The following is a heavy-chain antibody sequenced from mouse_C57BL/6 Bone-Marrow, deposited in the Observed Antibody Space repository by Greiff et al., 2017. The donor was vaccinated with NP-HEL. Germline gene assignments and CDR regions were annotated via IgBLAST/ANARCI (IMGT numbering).Heavy chain of an antibody. CDR1: GYTFTDYN. V-gene: IGHV1-22*01. Sequence: VQLQESGPELVKPGASVKMSCKASGYTFTDYNMHWVKQSHGKSLEWIGYINPNNGGTSYNQKFKGKATLTVNKSSSTAYMELRSLTSEDSAVYYCARRYYGSTYWYFDVWGTGTTVTVSS. CDR3: ARRYYGSTYWYFDV. D-gene: IGHD1-1*01. CDR2: INPNNGGT. J-gene: IGHJ1*03.